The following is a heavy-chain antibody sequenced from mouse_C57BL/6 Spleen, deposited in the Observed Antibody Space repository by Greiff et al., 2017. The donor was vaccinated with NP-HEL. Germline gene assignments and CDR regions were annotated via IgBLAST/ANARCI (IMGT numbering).Heavy chain of an antibody. Sequence: LEESGPELVKPGASVKISCKASGYAFSSSWMNWVKQRPGKGLEWIGRIYPGDGDTNYNGKFKGKATLTADKSSSTAYMQLSSLTSEDSAVYFCARSYFDFDYWGQGTTLTVSS. V-gene: IGHV1-82*01. CDR2: IYPGDGDT. CDR1: GYAFSSSW. D-gene: IGHD2-10*01. J-gene: IGHJ2*01. CDR3: ARSYFDFDY.